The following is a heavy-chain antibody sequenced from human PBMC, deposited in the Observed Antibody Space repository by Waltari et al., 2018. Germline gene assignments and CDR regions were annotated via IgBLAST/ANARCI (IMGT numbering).Heavy chain of an antibody. J-gene: IGHJ5*02. CDR1: NYSITRGYF. Sequence: QVQLQESGPGLVKPSETLSPTCTVSNYSITRGYFWGWPRQSPGKGLDWIGIIYHTGTTYFNPSLKSRVTISIDTSKKQFSLRLRSVTAADTGVYFCARDKGFYDVLPGRGWFDPWGQGTLVTVSS. V-gene: IGHV4-38-2*02. CDR2: IYHTGTT. D-gene: IGHD3-9*01. CDR3: ARDKGFYDVLPGRGWFDP.